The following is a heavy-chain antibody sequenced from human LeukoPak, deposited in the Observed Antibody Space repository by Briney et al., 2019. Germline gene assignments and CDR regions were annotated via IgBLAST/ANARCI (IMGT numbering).Heavy chain of an antibody. CDR3: ARDISYYDFWSGPHNYYYGMDV. Sequence: GGSLRLSCAASGFTFSSYAMSWVRQAPGKGLEWVSYISSSGSTIYYADSVKGRFTISRDNAKNSLYLQMNSLRAEDTAVYYCARDISYYDFWSGPHNYYYGMDVWGQGTTVTVSS. V-gene: IGHV3-48*04. J-gene: IGHJ6*02. D-gene: IGHD3-3*01. CDR1: GFTFSSYA. CDR2: ISSSGSTI.